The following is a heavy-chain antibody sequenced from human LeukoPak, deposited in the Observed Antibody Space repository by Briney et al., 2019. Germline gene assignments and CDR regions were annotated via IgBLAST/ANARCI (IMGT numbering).Heavy chain of an antibody. V-gene: IGHV4-34*01. CDR2: INHSGST. D-gene: IGHD6-13*01. CDR1: GGSFSGYY. Sequence: SETLSLTCAVYGGSFSGYYWSWIRQPPGKGLEWIGEINHSGSTNYNPSLKSRATISVDTSKNQFSLKLSSVTAADTAVYYCARRIAAAGSHFDYWGQGTLVTVSS. J-gene: IGHJ4*02. CDR3: ARRIAAAGSHFDY.